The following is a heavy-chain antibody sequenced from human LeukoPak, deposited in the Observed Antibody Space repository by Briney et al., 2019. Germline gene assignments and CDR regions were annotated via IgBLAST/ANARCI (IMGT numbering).Heavy chain of an antibody. CDR1: GFTFTTYG. V-gene: IGHV3-30*18. CDR3: AKVGGYTYGWDVYGMDV. D-gene: IGHD2-8*01. CDR2: ISYDGSNK. J-gene: IGHJ6*02. Sequence: TGRSLRLSCAASGFTFTTYGIHWVRQAPGKGLEWVAVISYDGSNKYYADSVKGRFTISRDNSKNTLYLQMNSLRPEDTAVYYCAKVGGYTYGWDVYGMDVWGQGTTVTVSS.